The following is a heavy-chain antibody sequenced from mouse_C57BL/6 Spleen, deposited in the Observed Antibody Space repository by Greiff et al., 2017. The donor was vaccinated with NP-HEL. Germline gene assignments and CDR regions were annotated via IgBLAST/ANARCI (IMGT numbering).Heavy chain of an antibody. D-gene: IGHD2-12*01. CDR3: TRGGYSPYYFDY. Sequence: QVQLQQSGAELVRPGASVTLSCKASGYTFTDYEMHWVKQTPVHGLEWIGAIDPETGGTAYNQKFKGKAILTADKSSTTAYMELRSLTSEDSAVYYCTRGGYSPYYFDYWGQGTTLTVSS. J-gene: IGHJ2*01. CDR2: IDPETGGT. CDR1: GYTFTDYE. V-gene: IGHV1-15*01.